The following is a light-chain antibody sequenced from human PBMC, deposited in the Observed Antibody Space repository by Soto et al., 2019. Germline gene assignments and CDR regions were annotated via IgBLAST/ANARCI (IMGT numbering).Light chain of an antibody. CDR3: QQYGSSPYT. CDR1: RSISNN. CDR2: GAS. J-gene: IGKJ2*01. Sequence: ILMTQSPATLSASPGERATLSCRASRSISNNVAWYQQRPGQAPRLLLYGASTRATGIPARFSASGSGTEFTLTISRLEPEDFAVYFCQQYGSSPYTFGQWTKLEI. V-gene: IGKV3-15*01.